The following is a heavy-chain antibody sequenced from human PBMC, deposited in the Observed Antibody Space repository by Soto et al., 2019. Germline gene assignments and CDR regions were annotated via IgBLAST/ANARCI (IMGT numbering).Heavy chain of an antibody. Sequence: GESLKISCKGSGYSFAGNWITWVRQMPGKGLEWMGRIDPSDSQTYYSPSFRGHVTISAAKSITTVFLQWSSLRASDTTMYYCARQIYDSDSGPNFQYHFDSWGQGTLVTVSS. D-gene: IGHD3-22*01. V-gene: IGHV5-10-1*01. CDR3: ARQIYDSDSGPNFQYHFDS. J-gene: IGHJ4*02. CDR1: GYSFAGNW. CDR2: IDPSDSQT.